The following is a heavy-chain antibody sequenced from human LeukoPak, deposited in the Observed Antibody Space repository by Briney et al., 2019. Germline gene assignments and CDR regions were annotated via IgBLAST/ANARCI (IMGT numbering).Heavy chain of an antibody. CDR3: AGDSSSWSLASVY. J-gene: IGHJ4*02. D-gene: IGHD6-13*01. V-gene: IGHV4-31*03. CDR2: IYYSGST. Sequence: SETLSLTCTVSGGSISRSSYYWGWIRQHPGKGLEWIGYIYYSGSTYYNPSLKSRVTISVDTSKNQFSLKLSSVTAADTAVYYCAGDSSSWSLASVYWGQGTLVTVSS. CDR1: GGSISRSSYY.